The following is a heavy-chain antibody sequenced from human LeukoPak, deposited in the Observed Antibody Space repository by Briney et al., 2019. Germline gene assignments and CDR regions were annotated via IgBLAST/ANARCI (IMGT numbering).Heavy chain of an antibody. CDR1: GFTVSSNY. CDR2: IYTSGST. V-gene: IGHV4-4*08. J-gene: IGHJ3*02. CDR3: ARRKDSVGAFDI. Sequence: SGGSLRLSCAASGFTVSSNYMSWVRQAPGKGLEWIGRIYTSGSTNYNPSLKSRVTISVDTSKNQFSLKLSSVTAADTAVYNCARRKDSVGAFDIWGQGTMVTVSS. D-gene: IGHD2-15*01.